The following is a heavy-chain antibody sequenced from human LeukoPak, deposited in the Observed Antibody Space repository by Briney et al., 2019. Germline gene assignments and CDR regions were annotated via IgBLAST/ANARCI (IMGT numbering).Heavy chain of an antibody. CDR3: ESGNDLDI. Sequence: PSETLSLTCTVSGGSISSYYWSWIRQPPGKGLEWIGYIYYSGSINYNPSLKSRVTISVDTSKNQFSLKLSSVTAADTAVYYCESGNDLDIWGQGTMVTVSS. CDR1: GGSISSYY. CDR2: IYYSGSI. D-gene: IGHD3-16*01. J-gene: IGHJ3*02. V-gene: IGHV4-59*01.